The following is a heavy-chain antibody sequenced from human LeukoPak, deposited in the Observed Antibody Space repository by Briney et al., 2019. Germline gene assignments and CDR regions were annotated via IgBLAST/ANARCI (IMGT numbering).Heavy chain of an antibody. CDR1: GFTFNDYY. CDR2: INIGGTNT. Sequence: GGSLRLSCAASGFTFNDYYMSWVRQAPGKGLEWLSYINIGGTNTHYADSVKGRFTISRDNAKKSLYLEMNNLRAEDTAVYYCATDGAGFDTWGQGVLVTVSS. J-gene: IGHJ5*02. V-gene: IGHV3-11*01. CDR3: ATDGAGFDT.